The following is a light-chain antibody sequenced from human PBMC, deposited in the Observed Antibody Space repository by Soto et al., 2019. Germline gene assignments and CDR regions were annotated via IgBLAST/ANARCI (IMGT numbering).Light chain of an antibody. Sequence: DIKMTQSPSSLSASVGDRVTITCRASQDITNYLNWYQQKPGTAPKLLIYDASNLEAGVPSRFSGSGSATDFSFTISSLQPEDVANYYCQQYDLLPYTFGQGTRLEIK. CDR1: QDITNY. J-gene: IGKJ2*01. V-gene: IGKV1-33*01. CDR3: QQYDLLPYT. CDR2: DAS.